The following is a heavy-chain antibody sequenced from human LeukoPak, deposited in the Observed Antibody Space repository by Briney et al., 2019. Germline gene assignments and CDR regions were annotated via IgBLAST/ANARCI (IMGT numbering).Heavy chain of an antibody. V-gene: IGHV4-34*01. J-gene: IGHJ4*02. CDR2: INHSGST. CDR3: ARERYSYAS. D-gene: IGHD5-18*01. Sequence: PSETLSLTCAVYGGSFSGYYWSWIRQPPGKGLEWIGEINHSGSTNYNPSLKSRVTISVDTSKNQFSLKLSSVTAADTAVYYCARERYSYASWGQGTLVTVSS. CDR1: GGSFSGYY.